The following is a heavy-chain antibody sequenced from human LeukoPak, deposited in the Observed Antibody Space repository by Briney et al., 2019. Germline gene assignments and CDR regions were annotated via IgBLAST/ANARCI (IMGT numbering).Heavy chain of an antibody. CDR1: GGSISSYY. CDR3: ARWSGYSSRTFDY. D-gene: IGHD3-3*01. J-gene: IGHJ4*02. V-gene: IGHV4-59*01. Sequence: SETPSLTCTVSGGSISSYYWSWIRQPPGKGLEWIGYIYYSGSTNYNPSLKSRVTISVDTSKNQFSLKLSSVTAADTAVYYCARWSGYSSRTFDYWGQGTLVTVSS. CDR2: IYYSGST.